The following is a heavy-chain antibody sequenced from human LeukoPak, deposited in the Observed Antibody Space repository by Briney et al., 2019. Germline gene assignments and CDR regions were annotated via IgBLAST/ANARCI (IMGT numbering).Heavy chain of an antibody. CDR2: IYYSGST. Sequence: PSETLSLTCTVSGGSISSYYWSWIRQPPGKGLEWIGYIYYSGSTNYNPSLKSRVTISVDTSKNQFSLKLSSVTAADTPAYYCAREKRGRGHQRHIRCGMDVWGQGTTVTVSS. V-gene: IGHV4-59*01. CDR3: AREKRGRGHQRHIRCGMDV. D-gene: IGHD3-16*01. CDR1: GGSISSYY. J-gene: IGHJ6*02.